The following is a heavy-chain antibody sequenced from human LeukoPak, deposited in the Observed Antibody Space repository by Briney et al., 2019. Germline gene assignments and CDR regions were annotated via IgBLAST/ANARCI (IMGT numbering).Heavy chain of an antibody. CDR1: GFTFSSDS. V-gene: IGHV3-21*01. Sequence: GGTLRLSCAASGFTFSSDSMNWGPEAPGQGLEWGSSISSSSSYIYYADSVKGRFTISRDNAKNSLYLQMNSLRAEDTAVYYCARATMVRGFDYWGQGTLVTVSS. J-gene: IGHJ4*02. D-gene: IGHD3-10*01. CDR3: ARATMVRGFDY. CDR2: ISSSSSYI.